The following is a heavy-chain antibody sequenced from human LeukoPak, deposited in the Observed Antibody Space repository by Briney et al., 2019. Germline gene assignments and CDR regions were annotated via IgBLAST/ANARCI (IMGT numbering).Heavy chain of an antibody. V-gene: IGHV1-18*01. CDR3: ARVEGSYSPIYYYGMDV. CDR1: GYTFTSYG. J-gene: IGHJ6*02. D-gene: IGHD2-15*01. Sequence: ASVKVSCKASGYTFTSYGISWVRQAPGQGLEWMGWISAYNGNTNYAQKLQGRVTMTTDTSTSTAYMELRSLRSDHTAVYYCARVEGSYSPIYYYGMDVWGQGTTVTVSS. CDR2: ISAYNGNT.